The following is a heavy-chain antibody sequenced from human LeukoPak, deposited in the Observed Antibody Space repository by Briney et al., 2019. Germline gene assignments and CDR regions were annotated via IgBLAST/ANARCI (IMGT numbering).Heavy chain of an antibody. CDR3: ASLSGSYSPDAFDI. D-gene: IGHD1-26*01. CDR2: IRYDGSNK. CDR1: GFTFSSYG. Sequence: PGGSLRLSCAASGFTFSSYGMHWVRQAPGKGLEWVAFIRYDGSNKYYADSVKGRFTISRDNSKNTLYLQMNSLRAEDTAVYYCASLSGSYSPDAFDIWGQGTMVTVSS. V-gene: IGHV3-30*02. J-gene: IGHJ3*02.